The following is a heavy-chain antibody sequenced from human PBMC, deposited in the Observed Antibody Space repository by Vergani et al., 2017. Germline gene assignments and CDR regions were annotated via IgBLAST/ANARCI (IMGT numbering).Heavy chain of an antibody. CDR2: IHSSGTT. CDR1: GGSITSGSFY. V-gene: IGHV4-61*02. J-gene: IGHJ5*02. CDR3: ARDSWTSELRGVYWFDT. Sequence: QVQLHVSGPGLVKPSQTLSLTCTVSGGSITSGSFYWSWIRQPAGKGLEWIGRIHSSGTTIYNPSLKSRVTLSVDTSKNQLSLRMTSVSAADTAVYYCARDSWTSELRGVYWFDTWGQGTLVSVSS. D-gene: IGHD3-10*01.